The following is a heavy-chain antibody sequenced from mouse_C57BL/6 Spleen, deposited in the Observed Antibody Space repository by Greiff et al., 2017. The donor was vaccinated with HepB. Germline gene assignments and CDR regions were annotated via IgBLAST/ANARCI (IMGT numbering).Heavy chain of an antibody. J-gene: IGHJ4*01. V-gene: IGHV2-6-1*01. D-gene: IGHD2-14*01. CDR3: ARHRGVRSYAMDY. Sequence: QVQLQQSGPGLVAPSQSLSITCTVSGFSLTSYGVHWVRQPPGKGLEWLVVIWSDGSTTYNSALKSRLSISKDNSKSQVFLKMNSLQTDDTAMYYCARHRGVRSYAMDYWGQGTSVTVSS. CDR1: GFSLTSYG. CDR2: IWSDGST.